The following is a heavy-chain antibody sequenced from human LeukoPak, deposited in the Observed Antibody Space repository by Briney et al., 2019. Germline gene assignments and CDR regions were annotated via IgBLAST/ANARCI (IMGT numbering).Heavy chain of an antibody. J-gene: IGHJ6*02. D-gene: IGHD2-2*01. Sequence: ASVKVSCKASGCTFTSYDINWVRQATGQGLEWMGWMNPNSGNTGYAQKFQGRVTMTRNTSISTPYMELSSLRSEDTAVYYCARDHQEGYCSSTSCYWGRGMDVWGQGTTVTVSS. V-gene: IGHV1-8*01. CDR2: MNPNSGNT. CDR1: GCTFTSYD. CDR3: ARDHQEGYCSSTSCYWGRGMDV.